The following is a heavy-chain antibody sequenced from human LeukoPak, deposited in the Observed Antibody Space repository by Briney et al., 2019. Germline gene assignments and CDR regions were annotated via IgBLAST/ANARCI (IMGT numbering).Heavy chain of an antibody. Sequence: PGGSLRLSCTDSGFTFSSYWMSWVRQAPGKGLEWVANIKQDGSEKYYVDSVKGRFTISRDNAKNSLYLQMHSLRAEDTALYYCARGIDGYKPRYFDYWGQGTLVTVSS. CDR3: ARGIDGYKPRYFDY. CDR2: IKQDGSEK. V-gene: IGHV3-7*01. J-gene: IGHJ4*02. D-gene: IGHD5-24*01. CDR1: GFTFSSYW.